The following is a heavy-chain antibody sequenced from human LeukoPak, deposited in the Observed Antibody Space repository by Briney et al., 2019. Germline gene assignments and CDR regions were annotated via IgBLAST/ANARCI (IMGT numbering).Heavy chain of an antibody. CDR2: IYYSGST. CDR1: GGSITTYY. J-gene: IGHJ5*02. D-gene: IGHD3-16*02. V-gene: IGHV4-59*01. CDR3: AGIHLGELSSINWFDP. Sequence: PSETLSLTCTVSGGSITTYYWSWIRQPPGKGLEWIGYIYYSGSTNYNPSLKSRVPISVDTSKNQFSLKLSSATAADTAVYYCAGIHLGELSSINWFDPWGQGTLVTVSS.